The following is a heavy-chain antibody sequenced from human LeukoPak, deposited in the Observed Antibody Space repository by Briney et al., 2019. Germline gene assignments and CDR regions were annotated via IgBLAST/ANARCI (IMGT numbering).Heavy chain of an antibody. CDR3: ARREATIRMDV. J-gene: IGHJ6*04. D-gene: IGHD5-12*01. Sequence: TSETLSLTCTVSGGSISSYYWSWIRQPPGKGLEWIGYIYYSGSTNYNPSLKSRVTISVDTSKNQFSLKLSSVTAADTAVYYCARREATIRMDVWGKGTTVTISS. V-gene: IGHV4-59*01. CDR2: IYYSGST. CDR1: GGSISSYY.